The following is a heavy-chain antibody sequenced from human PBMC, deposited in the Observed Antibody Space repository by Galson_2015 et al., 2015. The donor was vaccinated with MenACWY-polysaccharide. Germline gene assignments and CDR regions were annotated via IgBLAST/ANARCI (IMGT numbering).Heavy chain of an antibody. J-gene: IGHJ4*02. Sequence: SLRLSCAASGFTFSSHGMHWVRQAPGKGLEWVEVIWYDGSNKYYADSVKGRFTFSRDNSKNTLYLQMNSLRAEDTAVYYCVRDRSMAYFDYWGQGALVIVSS. V-gene: IGHV3-33*08. D-gene: IGHD2/OR15-2a*01. CDR3: VRDRSMAYFDY. CDR1: GFTFSSHG. CDR2: IWYDGSNK.